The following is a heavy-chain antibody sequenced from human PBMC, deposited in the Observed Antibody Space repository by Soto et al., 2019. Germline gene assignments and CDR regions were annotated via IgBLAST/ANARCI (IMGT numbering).Heavy chain of an antibody. J-gene: IGHJ4*03. CDR1: GYGFASYW. D-gene: IGHD6-13*01. CDR2: IDPGDSET. CDR3: ARQLTAAADIDN. Sequence: PGESLKISCKGSGYGFASYWIAWVRQMPGKGLEWMGIIDPGDSETRYSPAFQGQVTISADKSITTAYLQWSSLKASDTAMYYCARQLTAAADIDNWGHGTLVTVSS. V-gene: IGHV5-51*01.